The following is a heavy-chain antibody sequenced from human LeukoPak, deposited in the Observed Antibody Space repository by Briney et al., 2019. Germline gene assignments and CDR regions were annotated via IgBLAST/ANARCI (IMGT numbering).Heavy chain of an antibody. V-gene: IGHV1-69*13. CDR2: IIPIFGTA. CDR3: ARTTVTTESGFGY. Sequence: ASVKVSCKASGGTSSSYAISWVRQAPGQGLEWMGGIIPIFGTANYAQKFQGRVTITADESTSTAYMELSSLRSEDTAVYYCARTTVTTESGFGYWGQGTLVTVSS. CDR1: GGTSSSYA. J-gene: IGHJ4*02. D-gene: IGHD4-17*01.